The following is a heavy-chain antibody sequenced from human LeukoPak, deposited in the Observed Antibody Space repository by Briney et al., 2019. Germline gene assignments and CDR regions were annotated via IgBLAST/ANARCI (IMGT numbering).Heavy chain of an antibody. CDR3: GRGMDRYQPLQA. CDR2: IYHSGST. D-gene: IGHD2-2*01. V-gene: IGHV4-4*02. J-gene: IGHJ5*02. Sequence: PSGTLSLTCAVSGGSISSSDWWSWVRPPPGKGLEWVGEIYHSGSTNYNPSLKSRVTIPVDKSKNQFSLKLSSVTAADTPVYYCGRGMDRYQPLQAWGQGTLVTVSS. CDR1: GGSISSSDW.